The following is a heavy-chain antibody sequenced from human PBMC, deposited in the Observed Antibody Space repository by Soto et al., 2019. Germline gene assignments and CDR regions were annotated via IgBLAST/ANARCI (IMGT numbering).Heavy chain of an antibody. V-gene: IGHV3-23*01. CDR2: IGDSGGTT. J-gene: IGHJ6*01. D-gene: IGHD4-17*01. CDR3: AKDRLGDYYYYGMDV. CDR1: GFTFSRYA. Sequence: EVQLLQSGGGLVQPGGSLRLSCAASGFTFSRYAMIWVRQTPGKGLEWISGIGDSGGTTYYADSVKGRFTISRDNSKSTVSLQMNSLTAEDTAVYYCAKDRLGDYYYYGMDVW.